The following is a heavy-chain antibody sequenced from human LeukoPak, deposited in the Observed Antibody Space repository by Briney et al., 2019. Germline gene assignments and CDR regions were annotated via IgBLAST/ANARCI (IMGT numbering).Heavy chain of an antibody. CDR1: GFTFNNYG. D-gene: IGHD3-10*01. J-gene: IGHJ4*02. CDR3: AKDSSGYYDSGSYGALDY. Sequence: PGGSLRLSCAASGFTFNNYGMHWVRQAPGKGLEWVAVISYDGSNKYYADSVKGRLTISRDNSKNTLYLQMNSLRAEDTAVYYCAKDSSGYYDSGSYGALDYRAQGSLVTVSS. V-gene: IGHV3-30*18. CDR2: ISYDGSNK.